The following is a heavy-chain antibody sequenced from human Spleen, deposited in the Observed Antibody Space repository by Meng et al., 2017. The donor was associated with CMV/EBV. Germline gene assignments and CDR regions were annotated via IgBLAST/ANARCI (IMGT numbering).Heavy chain of an antibody. CDR2: ISYDGSNK. Sequence: GGSLRLSCAASGFTFSSYAMHWVRQAPGKGLEWVAVISYDGSNKYYADSVKGRFTISRDNSKNTLYLQMNSLRAEDTALYYCAKDKRMATRPGFYGMDVWGQGTTVTVSS. J-gene: IGHJ6*02. D-gene: IGHD6-6*01. V-gene: IGHV3-30-3*01. CDR1: GFTFSSYA. CDR3: AKDKRMATRPGFYGMDV.